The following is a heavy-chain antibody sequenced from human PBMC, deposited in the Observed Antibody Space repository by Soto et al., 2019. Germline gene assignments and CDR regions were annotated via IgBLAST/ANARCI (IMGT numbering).Heavy chain of an antibody. CDR2: IAPDDYDT. V-gene: IGHV5-51*01. CDR3: VSQAWIQSWGPMSYFDY. D-gene: IGHD5-18*01. CDR1: GYTFSDHW. Sequence: GESLKISCKGSGYTFSDHWIAWVLHMPGKCMEWMGIIAPDDYDTRYRPWFAGQVTISVDKSVSTAYLQWTSLHPSDTAIYYCVSQAWIQSWGPMSYFDYWGRGTQVTVS. J-gene: IGHJ4*01.